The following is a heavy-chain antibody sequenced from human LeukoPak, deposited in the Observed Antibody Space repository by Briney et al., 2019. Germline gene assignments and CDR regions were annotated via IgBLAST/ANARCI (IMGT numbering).Heavy chain of an antibody. CDR2: IYPGDSDT. Sequence: GGSLKISCKGSGYSFTSYWIGWVRQMPGKGLEWMGIIYPGDSDTRYSPSFQGQVTISADKSISTAYLQWSSLKASDTAVYYCARLTDILTGPLGYWGQGTLVTVSS. CDR1: GYSFTSYW. V-gene: IGHV5-51*01. D-gene: IGHD3-9*01. J-gene: IGHJ4*02. CDR3: ARLTDILTGPLGY.